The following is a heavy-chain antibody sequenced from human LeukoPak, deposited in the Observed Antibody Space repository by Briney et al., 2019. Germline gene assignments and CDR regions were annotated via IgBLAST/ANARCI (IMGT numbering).Heavy chain of an antibody. CDR3: ARGAYYYDSSGYLNY. Sequence: ASVKVSCEASGYTFTGYYMHWVRQAPGQGLEWMGWINPNSGGTNYAQKFQGRVTMTRDTSISTAYMELSRLRSDDTAVYYCARGAYYYDSSGYLNYWGQGTLVTVSS. CDR1: GYTFTGYY. J-gene: IGHJ4*02. D-gene: IGHD3-22*01. CDR2: INPNSGGT. V-gene: IGHV1-2*02.